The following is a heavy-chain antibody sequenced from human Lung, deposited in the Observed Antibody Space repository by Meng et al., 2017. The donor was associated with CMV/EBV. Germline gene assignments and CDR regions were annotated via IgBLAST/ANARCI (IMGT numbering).Heavy chain of an antibody. CDR1: GDSITNHNW. V-gene: IGHV4-4*02. D-gene: IGHD3-10*01. J-gene: IGHJ1*01. CDR3: LRRSGGSV. Sequence: QVQVRESGPALVKPSATRALTCAVPGDSITNHNWWAWVRQPPGKGLEWIGEIPHRGSSAYNPSLKSRVSMSIDKSKNQFSLKLTSVTAADTAVYHCLRRSGGSVWGQGTLVTVSS. CDR2: IPHRGSS.